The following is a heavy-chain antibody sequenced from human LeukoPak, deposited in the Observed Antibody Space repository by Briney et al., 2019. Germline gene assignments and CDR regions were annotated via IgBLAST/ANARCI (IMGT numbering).Heavy chain of an antibody. V-gene: IGHV1-18*01. CDR1: GYTLTSYG. CDR3: ARSRDTVVTRRPFDY. D-gene: IGHD4-23*01. Sequence: EASVKVSCKASGYTLTSYGISWVRQAPGQGLEWMGWISAYNGNTNYAQKLQGSVTMTTDTSTSTAYMELRSLRSDDTAVYYCARSRDTVVTRRPFDYWGQGTLVTVSS. CDR2: ISAYNGNT. J-gene: IGHJ4*02.